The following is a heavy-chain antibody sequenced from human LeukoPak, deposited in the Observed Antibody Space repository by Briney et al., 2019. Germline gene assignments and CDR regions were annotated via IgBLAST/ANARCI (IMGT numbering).Heavy chain of an antibody. CDR1: GGSISSYY. CDR3: GGIAARPVLYWYFDL. D-gene: IGHD6-6*01. Sequence: SETLSLTCTVSGGSISSYYWSWIRQPAGKGLEWIGRIYTSGSTNYNPSLKSRVTISVDTSKNQFSLKLSSVTAADTAVYYCGGIAARPVLYWYFDLWGRGTLVTVSS. J-gene: IGHJ2*01. V-gene: IGHV4-4*07. CDR2: IYTSGST.